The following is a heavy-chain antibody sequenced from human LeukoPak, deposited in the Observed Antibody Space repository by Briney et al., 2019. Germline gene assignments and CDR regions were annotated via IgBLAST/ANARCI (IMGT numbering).Heavy chain of an antibody. D-gene: IGHD1-1*01. CDR2: IWYDGSNK. CDR3: ARDRGTNGINDRGYFDY. Sequence: GGSPRLSCAASGFTFSSYGMHWVRQAPGKGLEWVAIIWYDGSNKYYVDSVKGRFTISRDNSKNTLYLQMNSLRAEDTAVYYCARDRGTNGINDRGYFDYWGQGTLVTVSS. CDR1: GFTFSSYG. J-gene: IGHJ4*02. V-gene: IGHV3-33*01.